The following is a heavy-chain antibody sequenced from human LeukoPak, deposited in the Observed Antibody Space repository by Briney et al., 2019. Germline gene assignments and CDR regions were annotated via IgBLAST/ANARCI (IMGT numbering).Heavy chain of an antibody. V-gene: IGHV3-48*01. CDR2: IGTSGNTI. CDR3: ARDELMAY. CDR1: GFTFSCYI. D-gene: IGHD5-24*01. Sequence: GGSLRLSCAASGFTFSCYIINRVPQAPGKWLEWVSFIGTSGNTIYYADSVKGRFTVSRDNAKNALYLQMNSLTAEDTAVYYGARDELMAYWSEPSLVTVSS. J-gene: IGHJ4*02.